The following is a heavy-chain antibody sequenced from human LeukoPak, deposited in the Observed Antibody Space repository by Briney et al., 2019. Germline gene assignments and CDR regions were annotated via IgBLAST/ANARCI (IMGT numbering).Heavy chain of an antibody. D-gene: IGHD6-13*01. J-gene: IGHJ4*02. V-gene: IGHV3-21*01. CDR2: ISSSSSYI. CDR1: GFTFSSDS. Sequence: GGSLRLSFAASGFTFSSDSMNWVRQGPGKGLQRVSSISSSSSYIYYADSVKGRFTNSRDNANNSLYLQMNSLRAEDTAVYYCARADGSFTSPFDYWGQGTLVTVSS. CDR3: ARADGSFTSPFDY.